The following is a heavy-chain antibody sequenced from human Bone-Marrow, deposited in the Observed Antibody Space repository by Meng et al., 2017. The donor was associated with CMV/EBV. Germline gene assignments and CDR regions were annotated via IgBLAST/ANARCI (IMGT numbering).Heavy chain of an antibody. Sequence: GGSLRLSCAASGFTFDDYAMHWVRQAPGKGLEWVSGISWNSGSIGYADSVKGRFTISRDNAKNMLYLQMNSLRAEDTAVYYCFTCYRGECYWGQGTLVTVPS. CDR2: ISWNSGSI. CDR3: FTCYRGECY. CDR1: GFTFDDYA. V-gene: IGHV3-9*01. J-gene: IGHJ4*02. D-gene: IGHD3-16*02.